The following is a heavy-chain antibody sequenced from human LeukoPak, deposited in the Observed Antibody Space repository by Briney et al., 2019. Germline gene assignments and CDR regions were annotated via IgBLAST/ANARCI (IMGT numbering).Heavy chain of an antibody. CDR2: VNSDGSST. CDR3: AKEYSGSCDY. Sequence: PGGSLRLSCAASGFTFSSYCMHWVRQAPGKGLVWVSRVNSDGSSTGYADSVKGRFTIYRDNAKNTLYLQMNSLRGEDTAVYYCAKEYSGSCDYWGQGTLVTVSS. J-gene: IGHJ4*02. D-gene: IGHD2-15*01. CDR1: GFTFSSYC. V-gene: IGHV3-74*01.